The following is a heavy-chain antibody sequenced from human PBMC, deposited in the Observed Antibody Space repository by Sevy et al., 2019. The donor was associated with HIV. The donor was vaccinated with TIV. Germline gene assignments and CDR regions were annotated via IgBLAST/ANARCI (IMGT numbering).Heavy chain of an antibody. CDR3: ARDHVKDGKGGDYYYHAMDV. Sequence: GGSLRLSCTASGFALSDYYMSWISQAPGKGLQWISYISGSDDSGGDDTIYYADSVKGRFTISRDNAKNSLYLQMSSLRADDTAVYYCARDHVKDGKGGDYYYHAMDVWGRWTTVTVSS. V-gene: IGHV3-11*01. J-gene: IGHJ6*02. CDR1: GFALSDYY. D-gene: IGHD3-16*01. CDR2: ISGSDDSGGDDTI.